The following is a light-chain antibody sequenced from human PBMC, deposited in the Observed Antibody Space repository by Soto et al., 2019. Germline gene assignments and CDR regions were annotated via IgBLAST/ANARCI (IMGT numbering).Light chain of an antibody. Sequence: QSVLTQPPSASGTPGQRVTISCSWTSSSIESNYVYWYQQLPGTAPRLLIYRNNQRPSGVPDRFSGSKSGTSASLAISALRSEDEADYYCTVWDDSLRGRLFGGGTKVTVL. CDR2: RNN. CDR1: SSSIESNY. J-gene: IGLJ2*01. V-gene: IGLV1-47*01. CDR3: TVWDDSLRGRL.